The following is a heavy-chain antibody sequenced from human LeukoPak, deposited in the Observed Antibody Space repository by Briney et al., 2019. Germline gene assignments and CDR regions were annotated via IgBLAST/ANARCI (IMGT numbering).Heavy chain of an antibody. J-gene: IGHJ3*02. D-gene: IGHD3-22*01. Sequence: GGSLRLSCAASGFTFSSYSMNWVRQAPGKGLEWVSSISSSSSYIYYADSVKGRFTISRDNAKNSLYLQMNSLRAEDTAVYYCARDRTGSFDYYDSSGHDAFDIWGQGTMVTVSS. CDR3: ARDRTGSFDYYDSSGHDAFDI. CDR2: ISSSSSYI. CDR1: GFTFSSYS. V-gene: IGHV3-21*01.